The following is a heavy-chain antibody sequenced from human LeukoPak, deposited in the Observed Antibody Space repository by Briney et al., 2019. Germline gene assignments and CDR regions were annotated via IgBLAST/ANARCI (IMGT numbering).Heavy chain of an antibody. D-gene: IGHD6-13*01. V-gene: IGHV1-18*01. CDR3: ARGAKTRIAAAGGANWFDP. J-gene: IGHJ5*02. Sequence: LRASVKVSCTASGYTFTSYGISWVRQAPGQGLEWMGWISAYNGKTNYAQKLQGRVTMTTDTSTSAAYMELRSLRADDTAVYYCARGAKTRIAAAGGANWFDPWGQGTLVTVSS. CDR2: ISAYNGKT. CDR1: GYTFTSYG.